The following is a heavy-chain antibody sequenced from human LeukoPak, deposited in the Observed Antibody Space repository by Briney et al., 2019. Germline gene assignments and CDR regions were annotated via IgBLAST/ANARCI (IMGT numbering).Heavy chain of an antibody. D-gene: IGHD7-27*01. CDR2: IYSGGNT. J-gene: IGHJ4*02. Sequence: GGSLRLSCAASGLTVSSNYMTWIRQAPRKGLEWVSIIYSGGNTYYADSVKGRFAISRDNSKNTVYPQMNSLRAEDTAVYYCVNLPGGGYWGQRTLVTVSS. V-gene: IGHV3-66*02. CDR3: VNLPGGGY. CDR1: GLTVSSNY.